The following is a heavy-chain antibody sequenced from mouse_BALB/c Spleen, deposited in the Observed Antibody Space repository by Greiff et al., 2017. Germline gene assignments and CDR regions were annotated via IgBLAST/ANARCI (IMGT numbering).Heavy chain of an antibody. D-gene: IGHD2-10*01. Sequence: EVKLMESGGGLVQPGGSRKLSCAASGFTFSSFGMHWVRQAPEKGLEWVAYISSGSSTIYYADTVKGRFTISRDNPKNTLFLQMTSLRSEDTAMYYCARESYYGNYEDYAMDYWGQGTSVTVSS. CDR2: ISSGSSTI. CDR3: ARESYYGNYEDYAMDY. V-gene: IGHV5-17*02. J-gene: IGHJ4*01. CDR1: GFTFSSFG.